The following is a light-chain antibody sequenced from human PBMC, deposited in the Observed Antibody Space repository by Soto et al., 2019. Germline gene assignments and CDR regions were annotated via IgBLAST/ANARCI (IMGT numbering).Light chain of an antibody. CDR3: AVWDDSLNGYV. Sequence: QSVLTQPPSASGTPGQRVTISCSGSSSNIGGHAVNWYQQLPGTAPKLLIYRNDQRPSGVPDRISGSKSGTSASLVISGLQSDDEADYYCAVWDDSLNGYVFATGTQLTVL. CDR1: SSNIGGHA. J-gene: IGLJ1*01. V-gene: IGLV1-44*01. CDR2: RND.